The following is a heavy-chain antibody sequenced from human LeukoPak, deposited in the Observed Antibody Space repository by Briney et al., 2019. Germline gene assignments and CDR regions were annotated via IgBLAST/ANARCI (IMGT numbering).Heavy chain of an antibody. Sequence: TGGSLRLSCITSGLTFSTHAIHWVRQAPGKGLEWVALISYGGRNKYYADSVKGRFTISRDILKNTLYLQMNSLRAEDTAVYYCARGPAGYNWGQGTLVTVSS. D-gene: IGHD1-1*01. J-gene: IGHJ4*02. CDR3: ARGPAGYN. V-gene: IGHV3-30*14. CDR2: ISYGGRNK. CDR1: GLTFSTHA.